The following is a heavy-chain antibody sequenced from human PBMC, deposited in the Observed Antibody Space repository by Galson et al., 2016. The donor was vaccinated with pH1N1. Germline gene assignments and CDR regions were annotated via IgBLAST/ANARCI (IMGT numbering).Heavy chain of an antibody. Sequence: SLRLSCAASGFTVSSNYMSWVRQAPGKGLEWVSLIYSGGRTYYADSVKGRFTISRDNSKNTLYLQMNSLRVEDTAVYYCARVGDSWSYYYYNMDVWGQGTTVTVSS. CDR1: GFTVSSNY. J-gene: IGHJ6*02. D-gene: IGHD3-3*01. V-gene: IGHV3-53*01. CDR2: IYSGGRT. CDR3: ARVGDSWSYYYYNMDV.